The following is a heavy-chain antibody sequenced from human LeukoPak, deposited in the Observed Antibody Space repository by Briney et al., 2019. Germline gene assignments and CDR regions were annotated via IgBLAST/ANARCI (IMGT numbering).Heavy chain of an antibody. V-gene: IGHV1-2*02. CDR3: ARDGRGYSGSKQVDY. CDR1: GYTFTGYY. D-gene: IGHD1-26*01. J-gene: IGHJ4*02. Sequence: ASVKVSCKASGYTFTGYYMHWVRQAPGQGLEWMGWINPNSGGTNYAQKFQGRVTMTRDTSISTAYMELSRLRSDDTAVYYCARDGRGYSGSKQVDYWGQGTLVTVSS. CDR2: INPNSGGT.